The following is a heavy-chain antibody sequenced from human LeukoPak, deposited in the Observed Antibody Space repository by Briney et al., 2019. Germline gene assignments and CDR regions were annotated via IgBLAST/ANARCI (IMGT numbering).Heavy chain of an antibody. V-gene: IGHV3-30*02. CDR1: GFTFSSYG. CDR2: IRYDGSNK. CDR3: AKAGSSGRNYYYYYYMDV. Sequence: GGSLRLSCAASGFTFSSYGMSWVRQAPGKGLEWVAFIRYDGSNKYYADSVKGRFTISRDNSKNTLYLQMNSLRAEDTAVYYCAKAGSSGRNYYYYYYMDVWGKGTTVTISS. D-gene: IGHD6-19*01. J-gene: IGHJ6*03.